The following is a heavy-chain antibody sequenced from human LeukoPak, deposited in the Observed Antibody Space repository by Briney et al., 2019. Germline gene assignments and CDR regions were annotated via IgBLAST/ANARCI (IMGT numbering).Heavy chain of an antibody. Sequence: PSETLSLTCTVSGGSISSYYWSWIRQPAGKGLEWIGRIYTSGSTNYNPSLKSRLTMSVDTSKNQLSLKLSSVNAADTAVYYCARVAYCGGDCYSRGYPFDYWGQGTLVTVSS. CDR2: IYTSGST. CDR1: GGSISSYY. D-gene: IGHD2-21*02. J-gene: IGHJ4*02. V-gene: IGHV4-4*07. CDR3: ARVAYCGGDCYSRGYPFDY.